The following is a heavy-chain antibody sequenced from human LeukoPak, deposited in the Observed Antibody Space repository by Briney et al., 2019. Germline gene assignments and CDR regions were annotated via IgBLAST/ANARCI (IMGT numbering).Heavy chain of an antibody. CDR1: GGSISSYY. CDR2: IYYSGST. CDR3: ARFATESGSYQTFDY. J-gene: IGHJ4*02. V-gene: IGHV4-59*01. Sequence: SETLSLTCTVSGGSISSYYWSWIRQPPGKGLEWIGYIYYSGSTNYNPSLESRVTISVDTSKNQFSLKLSSVTAADTAVYYCARFATESGSYQTFDYWGQGTLVTVSS. D-gene: IGHD1-26*01.